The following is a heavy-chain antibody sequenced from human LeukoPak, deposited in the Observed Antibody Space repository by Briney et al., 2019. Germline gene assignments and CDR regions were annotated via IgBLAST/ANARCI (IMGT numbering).Heavy chain of an antibody. D-gene: IGHD5-18*01. V-gene: IGHV4-4*07. CDR1: GGSISSHY. CDR3: ARAPYSYGYFDY. J-gene: IGHJ4*02. CDR2: ISTSGST. Sequence: SETLSLTCTVSGGSISSHYWSWIRQPPGKGLEWIGRISTSGSTNYNPSLKSRVTISLDTSKNQFSLKLTSVTAADTAVYYCARAPYSYGYFDYWGQGTLVTVSS.